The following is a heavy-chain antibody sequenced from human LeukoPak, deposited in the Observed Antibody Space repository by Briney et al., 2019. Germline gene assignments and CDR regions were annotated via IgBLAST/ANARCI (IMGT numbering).Heavy chain of an antibody. J-gene: IGHJ5*02. CDR3: AREPDSSGYYYNWFDP. V-gene: IGHV4-34*01. CDR1: GFTFSRYI. D-gene: IGHD3-22*01. Sequence: PGGSLRLSCAASGFTFSRYIMNWVRQPPGKGLEWIGEINHSGSTNYNPSLKSRVTISVDTSKNQFSLKLSSVTAADTAVYYCAREPDSSGYYYNWFDPWGQGALVTVSS. CDR2: INHSGST.